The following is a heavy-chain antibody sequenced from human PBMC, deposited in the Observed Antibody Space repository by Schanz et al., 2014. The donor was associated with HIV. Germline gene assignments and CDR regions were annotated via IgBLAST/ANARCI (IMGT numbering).Heavy chain of an antibody. J-gene: IGHJ6*02. V-gene: IGHV3-30*18. CDR2: ISYDGSDK. CDR3: AKVARWDYYGMDV. CDR1: GFTFSSYG. Sequence: QVQLVESGGGVVQPGRSLRLSCAASGFTFSSYGMHWVRQAPGKGLEWVAVISYDGSDKYYADSVKGRFTISRDNSKNTLYLQMNSLRAEDTAVYYCAKVARWDYYGMDVWGPGTTVTVSS.